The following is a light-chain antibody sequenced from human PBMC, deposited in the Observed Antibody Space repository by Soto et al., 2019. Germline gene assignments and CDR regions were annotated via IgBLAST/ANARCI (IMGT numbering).Light chain of an antibody. V-gene: IGLV8-61*01. CDR3: VLYMGSGTWV. CDR2: NTN. CDR1: SGSVSTSYY. J-gene: IGLJ3*02. Sequence: QTVVTQEPSFSVSPGRTVTLTCGLSSGSVSTSYYPSWYQQTPGQAPRTLIYNTNTRSSGVPDRFSGSILGNKAALTITGXXXXXXXXYXCVLYMGSGTWVFGGGTKLTVL.